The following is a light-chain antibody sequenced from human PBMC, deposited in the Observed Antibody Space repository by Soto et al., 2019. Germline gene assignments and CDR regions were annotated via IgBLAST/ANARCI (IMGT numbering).Light chain of an antibody. CDR3: QQSYSTPFT. CDR2: AAS. V-gene: IGKV1-39*01. Sequence: DIQMTQSPSSLSASVVDRVTLTCRASQSISSYLNWYQQKPGKAPKLLIYAASSLQSGVPSRFSGSGSGTDFTLTISSLQPEDFATYYCQQSYSTPFTFGGGTKVDIK. CDR1: QSISSY. J-gene: IGKJ4*01.